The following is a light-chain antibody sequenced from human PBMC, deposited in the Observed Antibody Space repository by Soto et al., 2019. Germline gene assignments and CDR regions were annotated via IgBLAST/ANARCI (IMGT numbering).Light chain of an antibody. J-gene: IGKJ1*01. CDR2: LGS. Sequence: DIVMTQSPLSLPVTPGEPASISCRSSQSLLHSNGYNYLDWYLKKPGQSPQLLIYLGSNRASGVPDRFSGSGSATDFTLKISRVEAEDVGVYYCMQALQTPWTFGQGTKVEIK. V-gene: IGKV2-28*01. CDR3: MQALQTPWT. CDR1: QSLLHSNGYNY.